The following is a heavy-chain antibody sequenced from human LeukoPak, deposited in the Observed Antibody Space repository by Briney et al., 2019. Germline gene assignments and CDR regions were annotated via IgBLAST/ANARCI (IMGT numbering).Heavy chain of an antibody. CDR2: IYYSGST. CDR1: GGSISSGGYY. Sequence: SETLSLTCTVSGGSISSGGYYWSWIRQHPGKGLEWIGYIYYSGSTYYNPSLKSRVTISVDTPKNQFSLKLSSVTAADTAVYYCARGWFGEFNFDYWGQGTLVTVSS. V-gene: IGHV4-31*03. J-gene: IGHJ4*02. CDR3: ARGWFGEFNFDY. D-gene: IGHD3-10*01.